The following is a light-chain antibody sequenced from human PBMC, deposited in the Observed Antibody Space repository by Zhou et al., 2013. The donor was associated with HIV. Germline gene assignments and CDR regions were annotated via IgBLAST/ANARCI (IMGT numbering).Light chain of an antibody. CDR1: QSIDTY. CDR3: QQSYSLPLT. CDR2: ATS. V-gene: IGKV1-39*01. J-gene: IGKJ4*01. Sequence: DIQMTQSPSSLSASVGDRVSIACRASQSIDTYLNWYQQKPGRAPKLLIYATSTLQSGVPSRFSGSGSGADFTLTINSLHPEDFATYYCQQSYSLPLTFDVGTKVEIK.